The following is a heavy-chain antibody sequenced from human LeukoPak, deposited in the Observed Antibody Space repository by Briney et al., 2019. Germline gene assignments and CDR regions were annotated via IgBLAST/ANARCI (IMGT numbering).Heavy chain of an antibody. J-gene: IGHJ4*02. CDR2: IIPIFGTA. CDR3: ARGPTTVVTLYFDY. D-gene: IGHD4-23*01. CDR1: GGTLSSYA. V-gene: IGHV1-69*05. Sequence: GASVKVSCKASGGTLSSYAISWVRQAPGQGLEWMGGIIPIFGTANYAQKFQGRVTITTDESTSTAYMELSSLRSEDTAVYYCARGPTTVVTLYFDYWGQGTLVTVSS.